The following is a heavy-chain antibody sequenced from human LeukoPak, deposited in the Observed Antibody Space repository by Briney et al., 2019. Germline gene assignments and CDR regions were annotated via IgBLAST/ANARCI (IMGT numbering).Heavy chain of an antibody. CDR1: GFTFSSYA. V-gene: IGHV3-23*01. J-gene: IGHJ4*02. CDR3: AKYDAAALVVDY. CDR2: ISGSGGST. D-gene: IGHD6-13*01. Sequence: PGGSLRLSCAASGFTFSSYAMSWVRQAPGKGLEWVSAISGSGGSTYYADSVKGRFTISRGNSKNTLYLQMNSLRAEDTAVYYCAKYDAAALVVDYWGQGTLVTVSS.